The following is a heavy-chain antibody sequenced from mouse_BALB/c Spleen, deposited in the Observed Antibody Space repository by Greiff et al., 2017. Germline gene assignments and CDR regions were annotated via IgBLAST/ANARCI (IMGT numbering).Heavy chain of an antibody. Sequence: EVQRVESGGGLVQPGGSLRLSCATSGFTFTDYYMSWVRQPPGKALEWLGFIRNKANGYTTEYSASVKGRFTISRDNSQSILYLQMNTLRAEDSATYYCARDIGLHYYGSSSYAMDYWGQGTSVTVSS. V-gene: IGHV7-3*02. CDR2: IRNKANGYTT. J-gene: IGHJ4*01. CDR1: GFTFTDYY. D-gene: IGHD1-1*01. CDR3: ARDIGLHYYGSSSYAMDY.